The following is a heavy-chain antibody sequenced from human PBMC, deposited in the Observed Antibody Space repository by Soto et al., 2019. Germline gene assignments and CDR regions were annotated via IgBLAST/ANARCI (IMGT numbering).Heavy chain of an antibody. Sequence: PGGSLRLSCAASGFTFSSYGMHWVRQAPGKGLEWVAVIWYDGSNKYYADSVKGRFTISRDNSKNTLYLQMNSLTAADTAVYYCAREEWSSSYFDYWGQGTLVTVSS. J-gene: IGHJ4*02. CDR1: GFTFSSYG. CDR3: AREEWSSSYFDY. D-gene: IGHD6-6*01. CDR2: IWYDGSNK. V-gene: IGHV3-33*01.